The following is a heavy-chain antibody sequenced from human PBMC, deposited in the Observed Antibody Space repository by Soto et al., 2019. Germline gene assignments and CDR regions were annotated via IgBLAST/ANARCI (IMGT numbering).Heavy chain of an antibody. CDR2: SSATGAGT. Sequence: EVQLLESGGGLVQPGGSLRLSCAASGFTFSSYGMTWVRQAPGKGLEWVSFSSATGAGTYYADSVKGRFTISRDNSKNKLSLQMTSRRADDTAVYYCAKDRRAGGNYGFYSDFWGQGALVIVSS. J-gene: IGHJ4*02. CDR3: AKDRRAGGNYGFYSDF. V-gene: IGHV3-23*01. CDR1: GFTFSSYG. D-gene: IGHD1-26*01.